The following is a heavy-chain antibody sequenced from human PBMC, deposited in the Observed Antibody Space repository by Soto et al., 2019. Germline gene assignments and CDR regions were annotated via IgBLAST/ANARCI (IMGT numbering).Heavy chain of an antibody. CDR2: IYYSGST. D-gene: IGHD4-4*01. CDR3: ARVQLFAFDI. CDR1: GGSISSSDYY. V-gene: IGHV4-30-4*01. Sequence: QVQRQESGPGLVKPSQTLSLTCTVSGGSISSSDYYWSWIRQPPGKGLGWIGYIYYSGSTYYNPSLKSRVTISLGTSMDQFSLTLSSVTAADTAVYCCARVQLFAFDIWGQGTMVTVSS. J-gene: IGHJ3*02.